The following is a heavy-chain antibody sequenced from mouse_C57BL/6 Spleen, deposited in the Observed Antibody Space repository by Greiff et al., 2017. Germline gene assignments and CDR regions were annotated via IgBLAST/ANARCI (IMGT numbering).Heavy chain of an antibody. D-gene: IGHD2-4*01. Sequence: EVKLEESGGGLVQPGGSMKLSCVASGFTFSNYWMNWVRQSPEKGLEWVAQIRLKSDNYATHYAESVKGRFTISRDDSKSSVYLQMNNLRAEDTGIYYCTVYYDYDDAYWGQGTLVTVSA. CDR3: TVYYDYDDAY. CDR1: GFTFSNYW. V-gene: IGHV6-3*01. CDR2: IRLKSDNYAT. J-gene: IGHJ3*01.